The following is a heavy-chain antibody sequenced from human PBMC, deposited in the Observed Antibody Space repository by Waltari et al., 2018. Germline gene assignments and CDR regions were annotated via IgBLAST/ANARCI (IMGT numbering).Heavy chain of an antibody. D-gene: IGHD4-4*01. Sequence: EVQLVESGGGLVQPGGSLRLSCAASGFTFSSYWMPWVRQAPGKGLVWVSRINSDGSSTSYADSVKGRFTISRDNAKNTLYLQMNSLRAEDTAVYYCARDPRGLQSYYYYGMDVWGQGTTVTVSS. V-gene: IGHV3-74*01. CDR2: INSDGSST. CDR1: GFTFSSYW. CDR3: ARDPRGLQSYYYYGMDV. J-gene: IGHJ6*02.